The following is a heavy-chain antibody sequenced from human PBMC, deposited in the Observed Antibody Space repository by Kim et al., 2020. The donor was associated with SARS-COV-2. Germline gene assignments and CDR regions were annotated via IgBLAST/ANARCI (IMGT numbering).Heavy chain of an antibody. V-gene: IGHV3-9*01. CDR2: ISWNSGSI. CDR3: AKDTYYYDSSGALDI. J-gene: IGHJ3*02. CDR1: GFTFGDYA. Sequence: GGSLRLSCAASGFTFGDYAMHWVRQAPGKGLEWVSGISWNSGSIGYADSVKGRFTISRDNAKNSLYLQMNSLRAEDTALYYCAKDTYYYDSSGALDIWGQGTIVTVSS. D-gene: IGHD3-22*01.